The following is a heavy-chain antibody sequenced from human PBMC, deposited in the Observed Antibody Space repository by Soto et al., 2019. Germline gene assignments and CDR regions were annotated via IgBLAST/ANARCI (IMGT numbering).Heavy chain of an antibody. CDR1: GGTFSSYA. J-gene: IGHJ6*02. Sequence: SVKVSCKASGGTFSSYAISWVRQAPGQGLEWMGGIIPIFGTANYAQKFQGRVTITADESTSTAYMELSSLRSEDTAVYYCARSVVTARKKLAYYYYGMDVRGQGTTVTVSS. CDR3: ARSVVTARKKLAYYYYGMDV. V-gene: IGHV1-69*13. CDR2: IIPIFGTA. D-gene: IGHD2-21*02.